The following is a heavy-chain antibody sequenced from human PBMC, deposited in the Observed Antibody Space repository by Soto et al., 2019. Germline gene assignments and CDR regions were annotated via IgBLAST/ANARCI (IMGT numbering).Heavy chain of an antibody. J-gene: IGHJ5*02. CDR1: GASVSSGNFH. CDR3: AVYTAGIGGDGS. CDR2: IRPAVSS. Sequence: QVQLQESGPGLVKPSETLSLTCTVSGASVSSGNFHWSWIRQPPGKGLEWIGQIRPAVSSNYDSSLKSRVTISLDTSKNLFSLILDSVTAADTAMYYRAVYTAGIGGDGSWGQGTMVTVSS. D-gene: IGHD2-21*02. V-gene: IGHV4-61*03.